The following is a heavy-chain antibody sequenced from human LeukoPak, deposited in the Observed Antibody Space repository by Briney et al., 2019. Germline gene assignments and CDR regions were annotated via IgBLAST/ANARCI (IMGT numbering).Heavy chain of an antibody. CDR1: GYTFTSYG. D-gene: IGHD1-26*01. V-gene: IGHV1-18*01. J-gene: IGHJ4*02. Sequence: ASVKVSCKASGYTFTSYGISWVRQAPGQGLEWMGWISAYNGNTNYAQKLQGRVTMTTDISTSTAYMELRSLRSDDTAVYYCARGGPVVGATQPLDYWGQGTLVTVSS. CDR3: ARGGPVVGATQPLDY. CDR2: ISAYNGNT.